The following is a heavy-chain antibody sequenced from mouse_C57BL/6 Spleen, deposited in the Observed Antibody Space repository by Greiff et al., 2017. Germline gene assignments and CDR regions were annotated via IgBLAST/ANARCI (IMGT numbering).Heavy chain of an antibody. Sequence: VQLQQSGPVLVKPGASVKMSCKASGYTFTDYYMNWVKQSHGKSLEWIGVINPYNGGTSYNQKFKGKATLTVDKSSSTAYMELNSLTSEDSAVYYCARSRFSRTMDYWGQGTSVTVSS. D-gene: IGHD3-3*01. CDR3: ARSRFSRTMDY. J-gene: IGHJ4*01. CDR1: GYTFTDYY. V-gene: IGHV1-19*01. CDR2: INPYNGGT.